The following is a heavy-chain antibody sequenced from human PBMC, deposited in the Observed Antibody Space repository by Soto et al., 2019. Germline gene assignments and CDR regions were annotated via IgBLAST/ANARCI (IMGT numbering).Heavy chain of an antibody. J-gene: IGHJ6*03. V-gene: IGHV3-73*01. CDR1: GFTFSGSA. CDR3: TRHAGYCSSTSCYAGYYYYYYMDV. D-gene: IGHD2-2*01. CDR2: IRSKANSYAT. Sequence: EVQLVESGGGLVQPGGSLKLSCAASGFTFSGSAMHWVRQASGKGLEWVGRIRSKANSYATAYAASVKGRFTICRDDSKNTAYLQMNSLKTEDTAVYYCTRHAGYCSSTSCYAGYYYYYYMDVWGKGTTVTVSS.